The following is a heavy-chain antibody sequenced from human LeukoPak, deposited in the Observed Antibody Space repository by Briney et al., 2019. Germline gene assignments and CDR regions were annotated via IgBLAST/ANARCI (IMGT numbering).Heavy chain of an antibody. CDR3: TRGGIGYYAMDV. D-gene: IGHD3-3*01. CDR1: GYTFTGYY. CDR2: MNPNSGNT. J-gene: IGHJ6*04. V-gene: IGHV1-8*03. Sequence: WASVKVSCKASGYTFTGYYMHWVRQATGQGLEWMGWMNPNSGNTGYTQKFQGRVTITRNTSISTAYMELSSLRSEDTAVYYCTRGGIGYYAMDVWGKGTTVTVSS.